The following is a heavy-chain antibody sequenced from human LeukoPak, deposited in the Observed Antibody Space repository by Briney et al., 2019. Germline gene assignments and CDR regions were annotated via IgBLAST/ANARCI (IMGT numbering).Heavy chain of an antibody. CDR3: ARGRRDFMVRGVTYDY. D-gene: IGHD3-10*01. V-gene: IGHV4-34*01. CDR1: GGSFSGYY. Sequence: SETLSFTCAVYGGSFSGYYWSWIRQPPGKGLEWIGEINHSGSTNYNPSLKSRVTISVDTSKNQFSLKLSSVTAADTAVYYCARGRRDFMVRGVTYDYWGQGTLVTVSS. J-gene: IGHJ4*02. CDR2: INHSGST.